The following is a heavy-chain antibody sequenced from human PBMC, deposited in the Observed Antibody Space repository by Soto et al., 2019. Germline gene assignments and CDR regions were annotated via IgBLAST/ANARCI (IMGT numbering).Heavy chain of an antibody. Sequence: SVKVSCKASGFTFTSSAVQWVRQARGQRLEWIGWIVVGSGNTNYAQKFQERVTITRXXXXSXXXMXLSXLRXEDTAVYYCAAARADGTEQQLVPDYNEAFDIWG. J-gene: IGHJ3*02. CDR2: IVVGSGNT. CDR3: AAARADGTEQQLVPDYNEAFDI. V-gene: IGHV1-58*01. CDR1: GFTFTSSA. D-gene: IGHD6-13*01.